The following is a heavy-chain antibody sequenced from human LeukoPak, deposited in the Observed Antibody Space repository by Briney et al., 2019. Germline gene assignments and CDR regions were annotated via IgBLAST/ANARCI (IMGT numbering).Heavy chain of an antibody. CDR3: ARAPPIDSGENAFDI. V-gene: IGHV4-59*12. CDR2: IYYSGST. J-gene: IGHJ3*02. CDR1: GGSFSGYY. Sequence: SETLSLTCAVYGGSFSGYYWSWIRQPPGKGLEWIGYIYYSGSTNYNPSLKSRVTISVDTSKNQFSLKLSSVTAADTAVYYCARAPPIDSGENAFDIWGQGTMVTVSS. D-gene: IGHD3-16*01.